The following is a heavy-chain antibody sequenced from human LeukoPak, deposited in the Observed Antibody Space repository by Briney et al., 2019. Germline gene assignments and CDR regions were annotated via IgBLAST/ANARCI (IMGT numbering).Heavy chain of an antibody. V-gene: IGHV3-21*01. CDR3: ARSLYCSSTRPCGAFDI. D-gene: IGHD2-2*01. CDR1: GFTFSSYS. CDR2: ISSSSSYI. J-gene: IGHJ3*02. Sequence: PGGSLRLSCAASGFTFSSYSMNWVRQAPGKGLEWVSSISSSSSYIYYADSVKGRFTISRDNAKHSLYLQMNSLRDEDTAVYYCARSLYCSSTRPCGAFDIWGQGTMVTVSS.